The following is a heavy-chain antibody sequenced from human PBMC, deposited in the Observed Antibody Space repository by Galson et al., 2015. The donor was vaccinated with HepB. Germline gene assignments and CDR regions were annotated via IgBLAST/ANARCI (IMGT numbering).Heavy chain of an antibody. D-gene: IGHD3-16*01. V-gene: IGHV3-30*18. CDR3: AKDWGSYGLSWDVFDM. CDR1: GFIFSSYG. CDR2: ISYDGNKK. J-gene: IGHJ3*02. Sequence: SLRLSCAASGFIFSSYGMNWVRQAPGKGLEWVAMISYDGNKKFYADSVKGRFTISRDNSKNTLYLEMNSLRADDTAVYYCAKDWGSYGLSWDVFDMWGQGTMVTVSS.